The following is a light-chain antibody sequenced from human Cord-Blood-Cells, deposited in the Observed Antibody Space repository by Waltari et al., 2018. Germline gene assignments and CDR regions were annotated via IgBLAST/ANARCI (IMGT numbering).Light chain of an antibody. CDR2: AAS. CDR3: QQSYSTPCT. J-gene: IGKJ1*01. V-gene: IGKV1-39*01. Sequence: IQMTQSPSSLSASVGERVTITCRASQSISSYLNWYQQKPGKAPKLMIYAASSLQSGVPSTFMGSGSGTDFTRTISSLQPEDFATYYCQQSYSTPCTFGQGTKVEIK. CDR1: QSISSY.